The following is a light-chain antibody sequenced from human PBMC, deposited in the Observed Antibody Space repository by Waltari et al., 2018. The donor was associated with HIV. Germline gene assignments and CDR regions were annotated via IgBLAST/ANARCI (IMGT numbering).Light chain of an antibody. V-gene: IGKV3-15*01. Sequence: EIVMTQSPDTLSVSPGERATLSCRASQSVSSSLSWYQQKPGQAPRLLIYGASTRATGIPARFSGSGSGTEFTLTISSLQSEDFAVYYCQQYNNWLTFGGGTKVEIK. J-gene: IGKJ4*01. CDR1: QSVSSS. CDR2: GAS. CDR3: QQYNNWLT.